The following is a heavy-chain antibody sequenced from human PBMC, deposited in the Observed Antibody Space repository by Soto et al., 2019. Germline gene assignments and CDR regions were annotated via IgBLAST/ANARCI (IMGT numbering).Heavy chain of an antibody. V-gene: IGHV4-34*01. CDR3: ARSITMVRGAIGY. J-gene: IGHJ4*02. CDR1: GGSFSGYY. CDR2: INHSGST. D-gene: IGHD3-10*01. Sequence: PSETLSLTCAVYGGSFSGYYWTWIRQPPGTGLEWIGEINHSGSTNYNPSLKSRVTISVDKSKNQFSLKLSSVTAADTAVYYCARSITMVRGAIGYWGQGTLVTVSS.